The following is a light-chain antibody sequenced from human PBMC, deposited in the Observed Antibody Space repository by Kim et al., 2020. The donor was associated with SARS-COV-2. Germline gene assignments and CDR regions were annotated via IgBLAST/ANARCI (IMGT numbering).Light chain of an antibody. V-gene: IGKV3-20*01. Sequence: PGERATPSCRASQSVSSSYLAWYQQKPGQAPRLLIYGASSRATGIPDRFSGSGSGTDFTLTISRLEPEDFAVYYCQQYGSSPPMYSFGQGTKLEI. J-gene: IGKJ2*03. CDR3: QQYGSSPPMYS. CDR2: GAS. CDR1: QSVSSSY.